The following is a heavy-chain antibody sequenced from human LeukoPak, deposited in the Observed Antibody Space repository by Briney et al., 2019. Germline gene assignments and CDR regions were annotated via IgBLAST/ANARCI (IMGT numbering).Heavy chain of an antibody. Sequence: SETLSLTCTVSGGSISSGYYWGWIRQPPGKGLEWIGSIYHSGSTYYNPSLKSRVTISVDTSKNQFSLKLSSVTAADTAVYYCARDYDILTGDDAFDIWGQGTMVTVSS. J-gene: IGHJ3*02. V-gene: IGHV4-38-2*02. D-gene: IGHD3-9*01. CDR3: ARDYDILTGDDAFDI. CDR2: IYHSGST. CDR1: GGSISSGYY.